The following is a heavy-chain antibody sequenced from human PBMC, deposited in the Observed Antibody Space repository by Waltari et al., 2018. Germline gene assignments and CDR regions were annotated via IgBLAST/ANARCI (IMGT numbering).Heavy chain of an antibody. J-gene: IGHJ4*02. V-gene: IGHV3-23*04. CDR1: GFTINNNA. CDR2: TTDSGVTT. Sequence: EVQLVESGGGLVQPGESLRLSCAASGFTINNNAISWGRQAPGKGLEWVSSTTDSGVTTYYADFVKGRSIISTDNSRNTVYLEMNTVRVEDTALYFCARGLGELLPFDFWGQGTMVTVSS. D-gene: IGHD3-10*01. CDR3: ARGLGELLPFDF.